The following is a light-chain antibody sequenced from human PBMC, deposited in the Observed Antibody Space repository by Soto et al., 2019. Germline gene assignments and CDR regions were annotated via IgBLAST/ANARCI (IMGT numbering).Light chain of an antibody. CDR2: EGS. V-gene: IGLV2-14*02. CDR3: SSYTSSSTGV. Sequence: QSVLTQPASVSGSPGQSITISCTGTSSDVGSYNLVSWYQQHPGKAPKLMIYEGSKRPSGVSNRFSGSKSDNTASLTISGLQAEDEADYYCSSYTSSSTGVFGTGTKVTVL. CDR1: SSDVGSYNL. J-gene: IGLJ1*01.